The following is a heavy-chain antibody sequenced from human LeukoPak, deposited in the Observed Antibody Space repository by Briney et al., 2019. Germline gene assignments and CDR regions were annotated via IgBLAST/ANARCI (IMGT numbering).Heavy chain of an antibody. CDR2: IGGSGRST. D-gene: IGHD2-15*01. CDR3: TKDLHCSGGSCYDWFDP. Sequence: PGGSLRLSCAASGFTFSSYWMHWVRQAPGKGLEWVSAIGGSGRSTYYADSVKGRFTISRDNSTNTLSLQMNSLRAEDTAVYYCTKDLHCSGGSCYDWFDPWGQGTLVTVSS. CDR1: GFTFSSYW. J-gene: IGHJ5*02. V-gene: IGHV3-23*01.